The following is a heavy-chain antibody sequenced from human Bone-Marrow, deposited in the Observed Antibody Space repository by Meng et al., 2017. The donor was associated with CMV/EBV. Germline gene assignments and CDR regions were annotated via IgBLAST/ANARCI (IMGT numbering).Heavy chain of an antibody. J-gene: IGHJ4*02. CDR3: ARGYFDWLLKPSNYFDY. D-gene: IGHD3-9*01. CDR2: ISSSGSTI. Sequence: GGSLRLSCAASGFTFSSYEMNWVRQAPGKGLEWVSYISSSGSTIYYADSVKGRFTISRDNAKNSLYLQMNSLRAEDTAVYYCARGYFDWLLKPSNYFDYWDQGTLVTVSS. CDR1: GFTFSSYE. V-gene: IGHV3-48*03.